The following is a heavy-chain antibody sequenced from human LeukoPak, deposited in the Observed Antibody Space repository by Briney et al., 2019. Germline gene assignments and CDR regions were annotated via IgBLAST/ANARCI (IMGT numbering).Heavy chain of an antibody. J-gene: IGHJ4*02. CDR2: MFYSGTT. CDR3: TQGEWYYFDK. Sequence: SETLSLTRTVSGGSISSHYWSWIRQAPAKALEGIGYMFYSGTTNYNPSLKSRVTISVDTSKKQFSLKLSSVTAADTAVYYCTQGEWYYFDKGGQGTLVTVS. CDR1: GGSISSHY. V-gene: IGHV4-59*11. D-gene: IGHD3-3*01.